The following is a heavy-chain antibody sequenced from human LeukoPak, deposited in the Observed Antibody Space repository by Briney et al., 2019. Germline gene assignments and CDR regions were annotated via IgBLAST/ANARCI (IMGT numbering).Heavy chain of an antibody. CDR1: GFTFSTYW. J-gene: IGHJ4*02. D-gene: IGHD1-26*01. V-gene: IGHV3-74*01. CDR3: ARELPFDY. CDR2: INSDGSTT. Sequence: PGGSLKLSCAASGFTFSTYWMHWVRQAPGKGLVWVSRINSDGSTTNYADSVKGRFSISRDNAKKALYLQMNSLRAEDTAVYYCARELPFDYWGQGTLVTVSS.